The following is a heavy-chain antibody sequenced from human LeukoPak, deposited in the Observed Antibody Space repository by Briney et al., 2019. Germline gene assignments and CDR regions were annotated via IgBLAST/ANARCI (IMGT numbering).Heavy chain of an antibody. J-gene: IGHJ4*02. Sequence: ASVKVSRKASGYTFTSYGISWVRQAPGQGLEWMGWISAYNGNTNYAQKLQGRVTMTTDTSTSTAYMELRSLRSDDTAVYYCARAGKIVGATKNFDYWGQGTLVTVSS. CDR1: GYTFTSYG. D-gene: IGHD1-26*01. V-gene: IGHV1-18*01. CDR2: ISAYNGNT. CDR3: ARAGKIVGATKNFDY.